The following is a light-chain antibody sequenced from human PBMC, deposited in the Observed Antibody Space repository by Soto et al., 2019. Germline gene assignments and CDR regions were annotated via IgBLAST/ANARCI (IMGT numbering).Light chain of an antibody. V-gene: IGKV3-15*01. Sequence: EIVMTQSPATLSVSPGERATLSCRASQSVSSNLAWDQQKPGQTPRLLIYGASTRATGVPARFSGSGSGTEFTLTISSLQSEDFAVYYCQQCNSWPPAYTFGQGTKLEIK. CDR3: QQCNSWPPAYT. CDR2: GAS. J-gene: IGKJ2*01. CDR1: QSVSSN.